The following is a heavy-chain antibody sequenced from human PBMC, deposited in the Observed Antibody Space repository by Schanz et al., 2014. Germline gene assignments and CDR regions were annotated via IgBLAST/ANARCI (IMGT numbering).Heavy chain of an antibody. J-gene: IGHJ6*02. CDR3: ARFNSGSHSPPYYYYGMDV. CDR2: ISAYSGNS. Sequence: QVQLVQSGSELKKPGASVKVSCKASGYTFAMYDMNWVRQAPGQGREWMGWISAYSGNSKYAQKLQGRVTMTTDTSTNTAYMELRSLTSDDTAVYYCARFNSGSHSPPYYYYGMDVWGQGTTVTVSS. D-gene: IGHD1-26*01. V-gene: IGHV1-18*01. CDR1: GYTFAMYD.